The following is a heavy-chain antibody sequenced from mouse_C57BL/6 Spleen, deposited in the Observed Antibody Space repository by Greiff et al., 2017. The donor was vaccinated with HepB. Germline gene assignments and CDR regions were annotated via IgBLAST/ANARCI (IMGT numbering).Heavy chain of an antibody. D-gene: IGHD2-5*01. CDR1: GYTFTDYE. CDR2: IDPETGGT. Sequence: QVQLKESGAELVRPGASVTLFCKASGYTFTDYEMHWVKQTPVHGLEWIGAIDPETGGTAYNQKFKGKAILTADKSSSTAYMELRSLTSEDSAVYYCTRNGAYYSNPFDYWGQGTTLTVSS. J-gene: IGHJ2*01. CDR3: TRNGAYYSNPFDY. V-gene: IGHV1-15*01.